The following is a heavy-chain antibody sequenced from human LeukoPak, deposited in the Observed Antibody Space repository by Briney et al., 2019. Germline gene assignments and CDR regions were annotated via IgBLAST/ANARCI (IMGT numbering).Heavy chain of an antibody. Sequence: PGGSLRLSCAASGFTFSSYAMSWVRQAPGKGLEWVSVIYSGGSTYYADSVKGRFTISRDNSKNTLYLQMNSLRAEDTAVYYCAATWWELLWGQGTLVTVSS. D-gene: IGHD1-26*01. V-gene: IGHV3-66*01. CDR1: GFTFSSYA. J-gene: IGHJ4*02. CDR2: IYSGGST. CDR3: AATWWELL.